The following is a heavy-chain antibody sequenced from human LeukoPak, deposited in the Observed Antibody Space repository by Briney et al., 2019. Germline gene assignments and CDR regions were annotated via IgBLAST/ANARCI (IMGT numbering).Heavy chain of an antibody. Sequence: SSETLSLTCTVSGGSINIYYWSWIRQPAGKGLEWIGRIYTSGSTNYNPSLKTRVTMSVDTSKNQFSLKLSSVTAADTAVYYCARESSGWYMFADCFDYWGQGTLVTVSS. CDR1: GGSINIYY. D-gene: IGHD6-19*01. CDR3: ARESSGWYMFADCFDY. CDR2: IYTSGST. V-gene: IGHV4-4*07. J-gene: IGHJ4*02.